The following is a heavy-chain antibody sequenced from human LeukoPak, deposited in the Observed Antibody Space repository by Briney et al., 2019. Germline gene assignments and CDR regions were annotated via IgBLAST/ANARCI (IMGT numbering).Heavy chain of an antibody. V-gene: IGHV3-30-3*01. Sequence: GSLRLSCAASGFTFSSYSMHWVRQAPGKGLEWVAVISYDGSDKYYADSVKGRFTISRDNSKSTLYLQMNSLRAEDTAVYYCARVVYYYYGMDVWGQGTTVTVSS. J-gene: IGHJ6*02. CDR1: GFTFSSYS. CDR3: ARVVYYYYGMDV. D-gene: IGHD1-26*01. CDR2: ISYDGSDK.